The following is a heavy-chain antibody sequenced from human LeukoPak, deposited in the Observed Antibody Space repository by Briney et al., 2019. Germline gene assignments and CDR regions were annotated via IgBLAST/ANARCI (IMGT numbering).Heavy chain of an antibody. CDR1: GFTFSSYG. CDR2: ISYDGSNK. V-gene: IGHV3-30*03. J-gene: IGHJ4*02. Sequence: GGSLRLSCAASGFTFSSYGMHWVRQAPGKGLEWVAVISYDGSNKYYADSVKGRFTISRDNSKNTLYLQMNSLRAEDTAVYYCARPGYSYGYDFGYWGQGTLVTVSS. D-gene: IGHD5-18*01. CDR3: ARPGYSYGYDFGY.